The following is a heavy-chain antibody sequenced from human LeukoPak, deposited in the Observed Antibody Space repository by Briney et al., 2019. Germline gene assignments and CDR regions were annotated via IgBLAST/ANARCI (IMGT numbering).Heavy chain of an antibody. Sequence: GGSLRLSCAASGFTFSSYAMHWVRQAPGKGLEWVAVISYDGSNKYYADSVKGRFTISRDNSKNTLCLQMNSLRAEDTAVYYCAKQLGYCSDGSCYFPYWGQGTLVTVSS. CDR3: AKQLGYCSDGSCYFPY. CDR2: ISYDGSNK. J-gene: IGHJ4*02. V-gene: IGHV3-30*04. CDR1: GFTFSSYA. D-gene: IGHD2-15*01.